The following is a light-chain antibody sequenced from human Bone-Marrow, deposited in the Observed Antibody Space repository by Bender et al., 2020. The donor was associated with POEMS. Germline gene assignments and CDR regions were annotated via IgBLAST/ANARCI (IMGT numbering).Light chain of an antibody. CDR3: VAWDNSLNGVI. J-gene: IGLJ2*01. CDR1: NIATKS. CDR2: DDS. V-gene: IGLV3-21*02. Sequence: SYVLTQPPSVSVAPGQTARLTCGGNNIATKSVHWYQQKPGQAPVLVVYDDSDRPSGVPDRFSGSKSGTSASLAITGLQSDDEAIYFCVAWDNSLNGVIFGGGTKLTVL.